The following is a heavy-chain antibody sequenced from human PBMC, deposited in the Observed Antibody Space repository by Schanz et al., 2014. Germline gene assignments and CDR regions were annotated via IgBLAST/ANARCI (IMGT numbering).Heavy chain of an antibody. CDR1: GFTFSTHA. V-gene: IGHV3-7*01. CDR3: ARDRRNADLDY. J-gene: IGHJ4*02. Sequence: EMQLLESGGGLIQPGRSLRLSCAASGFTFSTHAMHWVRQAPGKGLEWVANIKKDGSEKYYVDSVKGRFTISRDNAKNSLYLEMNSLRAEDTALYYCARDRRNADLDYWGQGTLVTVSS. D-gene: IGHD1-1*01. CDR2: IKKDGSEK.